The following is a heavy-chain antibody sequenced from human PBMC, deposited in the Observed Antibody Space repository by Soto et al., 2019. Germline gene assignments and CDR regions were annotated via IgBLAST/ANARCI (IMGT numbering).Heavy chain of an antibody. V-gene: IGHV1-69*13. Sequence: SVKVSCKASGGTFSSYRINWVRQAPGQGLEWVGGIVPIYRTADYAQKFQGRVTFTADEFARTSYMELRSLKSQDTAVYYCVRDSGAKLSSSWGQGTLVTVSS. CDR3: VRDSGAKLSSS. J-gene: IGHJ4*02. CDR2: IVPIYRTA. D-gene: IGHD6-13*01. CDR1: GGTFSSYR.